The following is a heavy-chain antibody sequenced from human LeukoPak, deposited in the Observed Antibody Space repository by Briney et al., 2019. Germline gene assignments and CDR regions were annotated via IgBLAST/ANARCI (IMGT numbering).Heavy chain of an antibody. CDR3: AREPLRRGSSWYYYYYYGMDV. J-gene: IGHJ6*02. Sequence: ASVKVSCKASGYTFTGYGISWVRQAPGQGLEWMGWISAYNGNTNYAQKLQGRVTMTTDTSTSTAYMELRSLRSDDTAVYYCAREPLRRGSSWYYYYYYGMDVWGQGTTVTVSS. CDR1: GYTFTGYG. CDR2: ISAYNGNT. D-gene: IGHD6-13*01. V-gene: IGHV1-18*01.